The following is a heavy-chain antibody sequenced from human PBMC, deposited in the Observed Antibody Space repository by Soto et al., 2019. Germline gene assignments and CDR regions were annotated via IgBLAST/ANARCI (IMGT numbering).Heavy chain of an antibody. J-gene: IGHJ4*02. D-gene: IGHD3-10*01. V-gene: IGHV3-23*01. Sequence: GGSLRLSCAASGFTFSNYAMSWVRQAPGKGLEWVSGIVGNGGSTYYADSVKGRFTISRDNAKNTLYLQMNSLRAEDTAVYYCAKDHFGSGTYYFDSWGRGILVTVSS. CDR2: IVGNGGST. CDR1: GFTFSNYA. CDR3: AKDHFGSGTYYFDS.